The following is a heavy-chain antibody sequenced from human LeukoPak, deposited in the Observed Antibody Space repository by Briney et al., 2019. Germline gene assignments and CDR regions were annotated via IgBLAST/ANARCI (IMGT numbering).Heavy chain of an antibody. CDR1: GFNFSNYG. CDR2: ITGSGGST. Sequence: GGSLRLSCAASGFNFSNYGLRWVRQTPGKGLEWVSGITGSGGSTYYADSVKGRFTISRDNSKNTLYLQMNSLRAEDTAIYYCARDERLLSFLKWGQGTLVTVSS. D-gene: IGHD3-3*01. CDR3: ARDERLLSFLK. V-gene: IGHV3-23*01. J-gene: IGHJ4*02.